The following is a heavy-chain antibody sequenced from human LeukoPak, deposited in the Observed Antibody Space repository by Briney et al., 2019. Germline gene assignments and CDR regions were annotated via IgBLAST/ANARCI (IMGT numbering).Heavy chain of an antibody. D-gene: IGHD4-17*01. CDR2: VVVGSGDT. CDR1: GFTFTSST. V-gene: IGHV1-58*02. Sequence: AASVKVSCKASGFTFTSSTMQWVRQARGQRPEWIGWVVVGSGDTNYAQTFQDRFTTTMDSSTNTAYMELSSLISEDTALYYCAALLVRDGDYSYYFDYWGQGTLVTVSS. CDR3: AALLVRDGDYSYYFDY. J-gene: IGHJ4*02.